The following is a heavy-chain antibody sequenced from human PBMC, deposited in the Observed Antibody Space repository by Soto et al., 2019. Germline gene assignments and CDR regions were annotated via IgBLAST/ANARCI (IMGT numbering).Heavy chain of an antibody. CDR3: ARGPVVAAHFDY. CDR1: GFTFSSYG. D-gene: IGHD2-15*01. J-gene: IGHJ4*02. V-gene: IGHV3-33*01. CDR2: IWYDGSNK. Sequence: QVQLVESGGGVVQPGRSLRLSCAASGFTFSSYGMHWVRQAPGKGLEWVAVIWYDGSNKYYADSVKGRFTISRDNSKNTLYLQMNSLRAEDTAVYYCARGPVVAAHFDYWGQGTLVTVSS.